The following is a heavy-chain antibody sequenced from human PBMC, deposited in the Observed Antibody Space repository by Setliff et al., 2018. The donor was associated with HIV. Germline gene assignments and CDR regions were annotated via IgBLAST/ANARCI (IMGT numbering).Heavy chain of an antibody. V-gene: IGHV1-18*01. CDR1: GYTFISYG. CDR3: ETARTQTGISLVRGRITDPARYPIDY. CDR2: INSYDGNT. D-gene: IGHD3-10*01. J-gene: IGHJ4*02. Sequence: GASVKVSCKASGYTFISYGIRWVRQAPGQGLEWRGWINSYDGNTNYEQKFQARVTMTRDTSTGTAYMELRRLRSDGTAVYYCETARTQTGISLVRGRITDPARYPIDYWGPGTMVTVSS.